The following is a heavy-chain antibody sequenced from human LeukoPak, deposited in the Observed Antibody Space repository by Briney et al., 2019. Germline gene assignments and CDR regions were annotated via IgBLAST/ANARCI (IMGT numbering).Heavy chain of an antibody. CDR2: INHSGST. V-gene: IGHV4-34*01. CDR3: ARDVFGSGTGDY. D-gene: IGHD3-10*01. Sequence: GSLRLSCAASGFTFSSYSMNWVRQPPGKGLEWIGEINHSGSTNYNPSLKSRVTISVDTSKNQFSLKLSSVTAADTAVYYCARDVFGSGTGDYWGQGTLVTVSS. J-gene: IGHJ4*02. CDR1: GFTFSSYS.